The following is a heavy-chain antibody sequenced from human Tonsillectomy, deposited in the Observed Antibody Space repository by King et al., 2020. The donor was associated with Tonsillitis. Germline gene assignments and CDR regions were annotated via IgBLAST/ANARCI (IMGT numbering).Heavy chain of an antibody. CDR3: ARVRVVITFDY. V-gene: IGHV4-38-2*02. CDR1: GYSNSSGYY. J-gene: IGHJ4*02. Sequence: VQLQESGPGLVKPSETLSLTCTVSGYSNSSGYYWGWIRQPPGKGLEWIGSIYHSGSTYYNPSLKSRVTISVDTSKNQFSLKLSSVTAADTAVYYCARVRVVITFDYWGQGTLVTVSS. D-gene: IGHD3-22*01. CDR2: IYHSGST.